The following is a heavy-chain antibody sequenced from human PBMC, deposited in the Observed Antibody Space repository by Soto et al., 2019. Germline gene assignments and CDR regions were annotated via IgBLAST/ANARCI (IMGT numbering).Heavy chain of an antibody. D-gene: IGHD6-13*01. Sequence: SETLSLTCTVSGGSVSSSSYYWSWIRQPPAKGLEWIGYIHYSGSTNYNPSLKSRVTISVDTSKNQFSLKLSSVTAADTAVYYCARGTSSSSWYYAYWGQGTLVTVSS. V-gene: IGHV4-61*01. CDR2: IHYSGST. CDR1: GGSVSSSSYY. J-gene: IGHJ4*02. CDR3: ARGTSSSSWYYAY.